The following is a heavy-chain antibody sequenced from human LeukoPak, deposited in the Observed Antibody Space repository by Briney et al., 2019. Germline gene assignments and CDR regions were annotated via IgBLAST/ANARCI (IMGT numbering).Heavy chain of an antibody. V-gene: IGHV1-69*05. CDR1: GGTFSSYA. D-gene: IGHD3-22*01. CDR3: AGLARDSSGYYKFRNNWFDP. CDR2: IIPIFGTA. Sequence: SVKVSCKASGGTFSSYAISLVRQAPGQGLEWMGRIIPIFGTANYAQKFQGRVTITTDESTSTAYMELSSLRYEDTAVYYCAGLARDSSGYYKFRNNWFDPWGQGTLVTVSS. J-gene: IGHJ5*02.